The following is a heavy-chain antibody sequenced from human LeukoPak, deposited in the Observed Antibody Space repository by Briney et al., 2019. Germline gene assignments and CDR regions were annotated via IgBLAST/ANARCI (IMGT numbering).Heavy chain of an antibody. J-gene: IGHJ5*02. CDR1: GGSISSSSYY. D-gene: IGHD3-3*01. CDR3: ARRGRRSGRPYNYNWFDP. CDR2: IYYSGST. V-gene: IGHV4-39*01. Sequence: SETLSLTCTVSGGSISSSSYYWGWIRQPPGKGLEWIGSIYYSGSTYYNPSLKSRVTISVDTSKNQFSLKLSSVTAADTAVYYCARRGRRSGRPYNYNWFDPWGQVTLVTVSS.